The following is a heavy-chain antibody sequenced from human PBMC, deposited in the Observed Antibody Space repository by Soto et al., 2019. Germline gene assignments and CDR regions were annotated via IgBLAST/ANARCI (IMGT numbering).Heavy chain of an antibody. CDR1: GYSFPNYW. V-gene: IGHV5-51*01. J-gene: IGHJ6*02. CDR2: IYPGDSDT. D-gene: IGHD3-22*01. CDR3: ARTFFYDSGGYYYDYYAMDV. Sequence: GESLKISCKGSGYSFPNYWIGWVRQMPGKGLAWMGIIYPGDSDTRYSPSFQGQVTMSADKSINTAYLQWNSLKASDTAMYYCARTFFYDSGGYYYDYYAMDVWGQGTTVTVSS.